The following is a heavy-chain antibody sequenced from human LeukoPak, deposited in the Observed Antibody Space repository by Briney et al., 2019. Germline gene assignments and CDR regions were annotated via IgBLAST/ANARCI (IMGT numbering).Heavy chain of an antibody. V-gene: IGHV4-59*11. Sequence: SDTLSLTCTVSGGSISSHYWSWIRQPPGKGLEWIGYIYYSGSTNYNPSLKSRVTISVDTSKNQFSLKLSSVTAADTAVYYCARGAFNWFDPWGQGTLVTVSS. CDR2: IYYSGST. CDR1: GGSISSHY. CDR3: ARGAFNWFDP. J-gene: IGHJ5*02. D-gene: IGHD3-3*02.